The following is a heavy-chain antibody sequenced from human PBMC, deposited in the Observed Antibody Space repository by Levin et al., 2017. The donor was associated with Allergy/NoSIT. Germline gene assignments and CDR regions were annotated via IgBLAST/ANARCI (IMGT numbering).Heavy chain of an antibody. J-gene: IGHJ6*02. D-gene: IGHD2-15*01. CDR1: GFTFSDHY. Sequence: GGSLRLSCAGSGFTFSDHYMDWVRQAPGKGLEWVGRTRNKVNSYTTEYAASVKGRFTISRDDSSLYLQMNNLKAEDTAVYYCAAASCSGGDCYNYYYYAMDVWGQGTTVTVSS. CDR2: TRNKVNSYTT. V-gene: IGHV3-72*01. CDR3: AAASCSGGDCYNYYYYAMDV.